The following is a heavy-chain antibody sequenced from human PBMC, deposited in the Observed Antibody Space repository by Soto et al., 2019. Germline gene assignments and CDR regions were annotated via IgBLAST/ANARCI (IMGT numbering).Heavy chain of an antibody. Sequence: SETLSLTCSVSGGSITSGRSSWNWIRQPPGKGLEWIASIYHSGSTYKNPSLKSRVTISVDRSKNQFSLKLSSVTAADTAVYYCVRESAQSGPNWFDTWGPGTLVTVSS. CDR2: IYHSGST. CDR3: VRESAQSGPNWFDT. D-gene: IGHD2-8*01. CDR1: GGSITSGRSS. J-gene: IGHJ5*02. V-gene: IGHV4-30-2*01.